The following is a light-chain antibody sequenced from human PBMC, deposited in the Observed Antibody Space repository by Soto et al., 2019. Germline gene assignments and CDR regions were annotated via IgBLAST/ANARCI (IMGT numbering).Light chain of an antibody. CDR1: ESISRH. V-gene: IGKV1-39*01. J-gene: IGKJ5*01. CDR2: AAS. Sequence: DIQMTQSPSTLSASVGERVTITCRAAESISRHLNWYQQKPGRAPDLLIYAASTLQNGVPSRFTGSGSGTEFTLTITGLQLEDFATYYCQQDYSNLATFGQGTRLEIK. CDR3: QQDYSNLAT.